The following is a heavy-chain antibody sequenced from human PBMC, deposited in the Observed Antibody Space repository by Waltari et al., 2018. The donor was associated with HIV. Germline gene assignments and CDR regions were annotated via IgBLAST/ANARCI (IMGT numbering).Heavy chain of an antibody. D-gene: IGHD1-1*01. CDR2: IINSGRNT. CDR1: GFTVTTTG. CDR3: AKEGWQLLTFDY. Sequence: EVNLVESGGGLVRPGGSLRLSCVASGFTVTTTGMAWVRQAPGKGLEWVSIIINSGRNTFYADSVKGRFIISRDNSENTLYLQMNSLRAEDTAIYFCAKEGWQLLTFDYWGQGALVTVSS. J-gene: IGHJ4*02. V-gene: IGHV3-23*04.